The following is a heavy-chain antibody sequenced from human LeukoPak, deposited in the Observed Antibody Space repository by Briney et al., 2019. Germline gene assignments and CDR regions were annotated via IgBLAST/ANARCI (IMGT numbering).Heavy chain of an antibody. J-gene: IGHJ4*02. CDR3: ATLSGTWELPY. D-gene: IGHD1-26*01. CDR1: GYTFTSYD. V-gene: IGHV1-8*01. CDR2: MNPNSGNA. Sequence: ASVKVSCRASGYTFTSYDINWVRQATGQGLEWMGWMNPNSGNAGYAQKFQGRVSLTRNTSISTAYMELSSLRSEDTAVYYCATLSGTWELPYWGQGTLVTVSS.